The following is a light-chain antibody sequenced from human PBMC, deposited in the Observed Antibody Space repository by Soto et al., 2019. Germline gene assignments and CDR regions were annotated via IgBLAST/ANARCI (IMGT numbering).Light chain of an antibody. CDR2: AAS. CDR1: QDISNW. J-gene: IGKJ2*01. Sequence: DIQMTQSPSSVSAPVGDRVTISCRASQDISNWLAWYQQKPGRAPKLLISAASTLHSGVPSRFSGSGSGTEFTLTIKSLQPDDIATYYCQQASSFPHTFGQGTKLEIK. V-gene: IGKV1-12*01. CDR3: QQASSFPHT.